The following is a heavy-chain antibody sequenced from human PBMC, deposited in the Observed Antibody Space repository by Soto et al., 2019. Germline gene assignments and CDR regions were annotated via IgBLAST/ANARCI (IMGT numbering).Heavy chain of an antibody. D-gene: IGHD3-10*01. J-gene: IGHJ4*02. CDR3: ARGGFGELWAGY. Sequence: QVQLQESGPGLVKPSQTLSLTCTVSGGSISSGGYYWSWIRQHPGKGLEWIGYIYYSGSTYYNPSLMSRVTISVETSKNQCSLKLSSVTAADTAVYYCARGGFGELWAGYWGQGTLVTVSS. V-gene: IGHV4-31*03. CDR1: GGSISSGGYY. CDR2: IYYSGST.